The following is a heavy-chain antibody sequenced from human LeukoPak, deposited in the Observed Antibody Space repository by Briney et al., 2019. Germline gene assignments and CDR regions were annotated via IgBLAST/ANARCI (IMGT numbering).Heavy chain of an antibody. CDR1: GGSISSSNYY. Sequence: SETLSLTCTVSGGSISSSNYYWGWIRQPPGKGLECIGSIYYSGSTYYNPSLKSRVTISVDTSKNQFSLKLSSVTAADTAVYYCARDSMRWYYFDYWGQGTLVTVSS. D-gene: IGHD2/OR15-2a*01. J-gene: IGHJ4*02. CDR3: ARDSMRWYYFDY. V-gene: IGHV4-39*07. CDR2: IYYSGST.